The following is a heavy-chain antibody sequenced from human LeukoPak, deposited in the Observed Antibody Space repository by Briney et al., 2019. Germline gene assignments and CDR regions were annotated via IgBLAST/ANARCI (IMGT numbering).Heavy chain of an antibody. D-gene: IGHD1-26*01. CDR3: ARFYANEWALPH. Sequence: GGSLRLSCVASGFTFSSYSMNWVRQAPGKGLECVANINQDGSDKYYVDSVKGRFTISRDNTKNSLYLQMNSLRAEDTAVYYCARFYANEWALPHWGQGTLVTVSS. J-gene: IGHJ4*02. CDR1: GFTFSSYS. V-gene: IGHV3-7*01. CDR2: INQDGSDK.